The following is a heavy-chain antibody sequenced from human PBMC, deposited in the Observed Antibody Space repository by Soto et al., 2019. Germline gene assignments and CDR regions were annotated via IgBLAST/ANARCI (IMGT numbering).Heavy chain of an antibody. V-gene: IGHV4-31*03. CDR1: GGSISSGGYY. Sequence: QVQLQESGPGLVKPSQTLSLTCTVSGGSISSGGYYWSWIRQHPGKGLEWIGYIYYSGSTYYNPSLKSRVTISVDTSKNQFSLKLSSVTAADPAVYYCARDIDGGIAALGWFDPWGQGALVTVSS. J-gene: IGHJ5*02. CDR3: ARDIDGGIAALGWFDP. CDR2: IYYSGST. D-gene: IGHD6-13*01.